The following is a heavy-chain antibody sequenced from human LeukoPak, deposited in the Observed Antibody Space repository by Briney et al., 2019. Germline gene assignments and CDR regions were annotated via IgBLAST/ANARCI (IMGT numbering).Heavy chain of an antibody. D-gene: IGHD5-24*01. CDR2: ISYDGSNK. Sequence: GGSLRLSCAASGFTFSSYGMHWVRQAPGKGLEWVAVISYDGSNKYYADSVKGRFTISRDNSKNTLYLQMNSLRAEDTAVYYCAKEWGEDGYNNWGQGTLVTVSS. J-gene: IGHJ4*02. CDR1: GFTFSSYG. CDR3: AKEWGEDGYNN. V-gene: IGHV3-30*18.